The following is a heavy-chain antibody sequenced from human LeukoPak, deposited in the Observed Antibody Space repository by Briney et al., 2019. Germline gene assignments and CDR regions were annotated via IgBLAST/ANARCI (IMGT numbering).Heavy chain of an antibody. J-gene: IGHJ5*02. Sequence: ASVKVSCKASGYTFTGYYMHWVRQAPGQGLEWMGWINPNSGGTNYAQKFQGRVTMTRDTSISTAYMELSRLRSDDTAVYYCASTNYYDSSGYYSSQYHWGQGTLVTVSS. D-gene: IGHD3-22*01. CDR2: INPNSGGT. CDR1: GYTFTGYY. CDR3: ASTNYYDSSGYYSSQYH. V-gene: IGHV1-2*02.